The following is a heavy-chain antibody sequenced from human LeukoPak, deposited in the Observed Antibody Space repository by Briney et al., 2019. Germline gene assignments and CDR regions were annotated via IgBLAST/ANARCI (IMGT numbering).Heavy chain of an antibody. D-gene: IGHD1-26*01. CDR1: GYTFTGYY. J-gene: IGHJ4*02. CDR2: MNPNSGNT. CDR3: ARTSKEWELYYFDY. V-gene: IGHV1-8*03. Sequence: ASVKVSCKASGYTFTGYYMHWVRQAPGQGLEWMGWMNPNSGNTDYAQKFQGRVTITRNTSVSTAYMELSSLRSEDTAVYYCARTSKEWELYYFDYWGQGTLVTVSS.